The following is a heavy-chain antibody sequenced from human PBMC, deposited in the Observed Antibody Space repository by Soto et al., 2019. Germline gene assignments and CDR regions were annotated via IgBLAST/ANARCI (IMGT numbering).Heavy chain of an antibody. V-gene: IGHV4-39*01. J-gene: IGHJ4*02. CDR2: MSYSRST. D-gene: IGHD3-16*01. Sequence: SETLSLTCSVSGGSISSNNYYWGWIRQPPGKGLEWIGSMSYSRSTYYNPSLKSRVTISVDTSKNQFSLKLTSVTAADTAVYYFARHLRPTNGGGGYFDYWGQGPLVTVSS. CDR3: ARHLRPTNGGGGYFDY. CDR1: GGSISSNNYY.